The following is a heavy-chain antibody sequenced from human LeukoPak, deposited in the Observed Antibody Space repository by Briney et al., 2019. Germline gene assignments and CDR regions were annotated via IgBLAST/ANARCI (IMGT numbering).Heavy chain of an antibody. CDR2: ISGSGGST. CDR3: AELGITMIGGV. V-gene: IGHV3-23*01. J-gene: IGHJ6*04. Sequence: GGSLRLSCAASGFTFSSYAMSWVRRAPGKGLEWVSTISGSGGSTYYADSVKGRFTISRDNSKNSLYLQMNSLRAEDTAVYYCAELGITMIGGVWGKGTTVTISS. CDR1: GFTFSSYA. D-gene: IGHD3-10*02.